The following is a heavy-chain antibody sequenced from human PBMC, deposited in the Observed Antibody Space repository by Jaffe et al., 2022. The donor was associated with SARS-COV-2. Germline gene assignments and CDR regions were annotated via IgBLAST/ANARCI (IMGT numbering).Heavy chain of an antibody. D-gene: IGHD3-22*01. CDR3: ASLYYYDSSGYPFYYYYMDV. J-gene: IGHJ6*03. Sequence: QLQLQESGPGLVKPSETLSLTCTVSGGSISSSSYYWGWIRQPPGKGLEWIGSIYYSGSTYYNPSLKSRVTISVDTSKNQFSLKLSSVTAADTAVYYCASLYYYDSSGYPFYYYYMDVWGKGTTVTVSS. CDR2: IYYSGST. CDR1: GGSISSSSYY. V-gene: IGHV4-39*01.